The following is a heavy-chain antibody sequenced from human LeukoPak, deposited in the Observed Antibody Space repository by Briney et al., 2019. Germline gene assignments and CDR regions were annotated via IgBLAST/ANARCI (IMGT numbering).Heavy chain of an antibody. J-gene: IGHJ5*01. V-gene: IGHV1-24*01. CDR3: ATEKDELLDS. CDR2: FDPEDGEP. D-gene: IGHD1-1*01. Sequence: GASVKVCCKVSGYILSELFTHWVRQAAGKGLEWRGGFDPEDGEPMYAQKFQGRVTMTEDTSTDTAYMELRSLRSEDTAVYYCATEKDELLDSWGQGTLVTVSS. CDR1: GYILSELF.